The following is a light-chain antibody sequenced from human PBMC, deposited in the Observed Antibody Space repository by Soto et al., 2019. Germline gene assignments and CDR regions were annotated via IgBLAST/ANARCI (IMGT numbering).Light chain of an antibody. J-gene: IGKJ5*01. CDR2: GAS. V-gene: IGKV3-20*01. Sequence: EVVLTQSPGTLSLSPGERATLSCSASQSIGSSYLAWYQQKPGQAPRLLIYGASSRATGIPNRFSGSGSGTDFTLTISRLEPEDFAVYYCQQYGSSPITFGQGTRLEIK. CDR3: QQYGSSPIT. CDR1: QSIGSSY.